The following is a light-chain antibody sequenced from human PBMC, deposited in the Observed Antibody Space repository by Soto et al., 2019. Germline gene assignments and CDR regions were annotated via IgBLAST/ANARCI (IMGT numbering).Light chain of an antibody. CDR2: DAS. Sequence: EIVLTQSPATLSLSPGERATLSCRASQSVSTYLAWYQHKPGHAPRLLIYDASNRATGIPARFSGSGSGTDFTLTISRLEPEDFGVYYCQQFGSSIPHTFGQGTKLEIK. CDR3: QQFGSSIPHT. V-gene: IGKV3-11*01. CDR1: QSVSTY. J-gene: IGKJ2*01.